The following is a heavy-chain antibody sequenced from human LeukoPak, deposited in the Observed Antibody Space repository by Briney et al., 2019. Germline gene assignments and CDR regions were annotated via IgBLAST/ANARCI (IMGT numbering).Heavy chain of an antibody. CDR3: TTDRKFGREHSGYDFDY. CDR1: GFTFSNAW. Sequence: GGSLRLSCTASGFTFSNAWMSWVRQAPGKGLEWVGRIKSKTAGGTTDYAAPVKGRFTISRDDSKNTLYLQMNSLKTEDTAIYYCTTDRKFGREHSGYDFDYRGQGTLVTVSS. CDR2: IKSKTAGGTT. J-gene: IGHJ4*02. D-gene: IGHD5-12*01. V-gene: IGHV3-15*01.